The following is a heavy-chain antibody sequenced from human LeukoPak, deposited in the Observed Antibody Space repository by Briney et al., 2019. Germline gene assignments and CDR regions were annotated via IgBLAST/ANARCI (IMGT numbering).Heavy chain of an antibody. D-gene: IGHD3-22*01. Sequence: GASVKVSCKASGYTFTDYYMHWVRQAPGQGLEWMGWINPNSGGTNYAQKFQGRVTMTRDTSISTAYMELSRLRSDDTAVYYCAREGAYYYDSRSVWFDPWGQGTLVTVSS. J-gene: IGHJ5*02. CDR1: GYTFTDYY. V-gene: IGHV1-2*02. CDR2: INPNSGGT. CDR3: AREGAYYYDSRSVWFDP.